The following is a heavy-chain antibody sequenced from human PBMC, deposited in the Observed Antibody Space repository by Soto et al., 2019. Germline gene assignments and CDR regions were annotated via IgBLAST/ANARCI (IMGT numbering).Heavy chain of an antibody. V-gene: IGHV3-33*01. CDR1: GFTFSSYG. Sequence: QVQLVESGGGVVQPGRSLRLSCAASGFTFSSYGRHWVRQAPGKGLEWVAVIWYDGSNKYYADSVKGRFTISRDNSKNPLYLQMNSLRAEDTAVYYCASATNTNAFDIWGQGTMVTVSS. CDR3: ASATNTNAFDI. J-gene: IGHJ3*02. D-gene: IGHD3-3*01. CDR2: IWYDGSNK.